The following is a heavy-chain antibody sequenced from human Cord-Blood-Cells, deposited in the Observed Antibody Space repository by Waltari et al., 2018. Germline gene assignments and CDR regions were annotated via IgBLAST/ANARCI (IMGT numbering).Heavy chain of an antibody. Sequence: QVQLVQSGAEVKKPGSSVKVSCKASGGTFSSYAIRWVRQAPGQGLEWMGGIIPIFGTANYAQKFQGRVTITADESTSTAYMELSSLRSEDTAVYYCARQVVPAAMLYYYGMDVWGQGTTVTVSS. CDR2: IIPIFGTA. J-gene: IGHJ6*02. D-gene: IGHD2-2*01. CDR3: ARQVVPAAMLYYYGMDV. CDR1: GGTFSSYA. V-gene: IGHV1-69*01.